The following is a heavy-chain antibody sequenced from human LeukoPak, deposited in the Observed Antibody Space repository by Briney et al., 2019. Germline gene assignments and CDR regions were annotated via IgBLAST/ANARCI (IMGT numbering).Heavy chain of an antibody. CDR3: ARDLRQYNAEYFHH. V-gene: IGHV3-48*02. CDR2: ISTGSSTI. D-gene: IGHD1-1*01. Sequence: GGSLGLSCAASGFTFSSYSMNWVRQAPGKGLEWVSYISTGSSTIYYADSVKGRFTISRDNAKKSLYLQMNSLRDEDTAVYYCARDLRQYNAEYFHHWGQGTLVAVSS. CDR1: GFTFSSYS. J-gene: IGHJ1*01.